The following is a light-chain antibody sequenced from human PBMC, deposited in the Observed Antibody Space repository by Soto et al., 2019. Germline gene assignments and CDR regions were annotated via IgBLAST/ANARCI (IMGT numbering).Light chain of an antibody. J-gene: IGLJ1*01. Sequence: QSALTQPRSVSGSPGQSVTISCTGTSSDVGGYNYVSWYQQHPGKAPKLMIYDVSKRPSGVPDRFSGSKSGNTASLTISGLQAEDEADDYCCSYAGSYTFGVFGTGTKLTVL. CDR1: SSDVGGYNY. V-gene: IGLV2-11*01. CDR2: DVS. CDR3: CSYAGSYTFGV.